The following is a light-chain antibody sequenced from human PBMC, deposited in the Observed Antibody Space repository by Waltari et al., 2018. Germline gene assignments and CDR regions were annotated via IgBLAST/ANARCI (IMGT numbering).Light chain of an antibody. CDR3: QQYNNWPPKYT. CDR2: GAS. J-gene: IGKJ2*01. Sequence: EIVMTQSPATLSVSPGERPTLSCRASQSVSSNLAWYQQKPGQAPRLLIYGASTRATGIQARFSGSGSGTEFTLTISSLQSEDFAVYYCQQYNNWPPKYTFGQGTKLEIK. V-gene: IGKV3-15*01. CDR1: QSVSSN.